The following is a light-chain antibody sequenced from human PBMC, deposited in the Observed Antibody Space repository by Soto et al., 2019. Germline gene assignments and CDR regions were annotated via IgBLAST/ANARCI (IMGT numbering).Light chain of an antibody. J-gene: IGLJ1*01. CDR1: SSNIGYNK. V-gene: IGLV1-44*01. CDR3: PFWDGSLNGDV. CDR2: SNN. Sequence: QSVLTQPPSASGTPGQRVTISCSGSSSNIGYNKVNWYQQFPGTAPKLLIYSNNQRPSGVPDRFSGSQSGTSASLAIGGLQSEDEADYYCPFWDGSLNGDVFGTGTKLTVL.